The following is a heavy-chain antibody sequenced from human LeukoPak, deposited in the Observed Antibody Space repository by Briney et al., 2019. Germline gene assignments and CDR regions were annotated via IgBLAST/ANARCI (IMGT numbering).Heavy chain of an antibody. V-gene: IGHV3-21*01. CDR2: ISGTSSHI. Sequence: PGGTLRLSCEISGFTFSDYAMNWVRQAPGKGLEWVSSISGTSSHIYYADSVKGRFTVTRDNAKNSLYLQMNSLGAEDTAVYYSSRELTRSDPWGQGTLVTVSS. CDR3: SRELTRSDP. CDR1: GFTFSDYA. D-gene: IGHD4/OR15-4a*01. J-gene: IGHJ5*02.